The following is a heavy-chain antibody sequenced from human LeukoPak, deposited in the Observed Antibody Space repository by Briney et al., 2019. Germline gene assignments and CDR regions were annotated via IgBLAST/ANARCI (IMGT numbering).Heavy chain of an antibody. CDR1: GFTFNIYS. CDR3: AVAAAGNWFDP. J-gene: IGHJ5*02. V-gene: IGHV3-21*01. D-gene: IGHD6-13*01. CDR2: ISSSSSYI. Sequence: GGSLRLSCAASGFTFNIYSMNWVRQAPGKGLEWVSSISSSSSYIYYADSVKGRFTISRDNAKNSLYLQMNSLRAEDTAVYYCAVAAAGNWFDPWGQGTLVTVSS.